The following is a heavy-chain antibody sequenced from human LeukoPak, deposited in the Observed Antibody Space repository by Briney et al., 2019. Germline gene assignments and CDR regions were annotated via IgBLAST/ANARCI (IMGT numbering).Heavy chain of an antibody. CDR2: IYSGGST. D-gene: IGHD2/OR15-2a*01. J-gene: IGHJ4*02. CDR1: GFTVSTNY. V-gene: IGHV3-66*01. CDR3: TRDVNFDY. Sequence: GGSLRLSCVASGFTVSTNYMSWVRQAPGKGLEWVSAIYSGGSTYYADSVKGRFTISRDNSKNTLYLQMNSHRSEDTAVYYCTRDVNFDYWGQGTLVTVSS.